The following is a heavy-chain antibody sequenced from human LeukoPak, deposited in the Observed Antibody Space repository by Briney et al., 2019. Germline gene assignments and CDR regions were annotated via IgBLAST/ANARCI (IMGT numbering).Heavy chain of an antibody. V-gene: IGHV4-38-2*01. CDR3: VKFTQWFLRMDV. J-gene: IGHJ6*04. Sequence: PSETLSLTCAVSGDSTTNNNYWGWIRQPPGKGLEWIGGIIHSGTTYYTSSLKSRVAMSLDTSRKEVSLRLTSVTSADTAVYYCVKFTQWFLRMDVWGRGTTVTVSS. CDR2: IIHSGTT. CDR1: GDSTTNNNY. D-gene: IGHD3-22*01.